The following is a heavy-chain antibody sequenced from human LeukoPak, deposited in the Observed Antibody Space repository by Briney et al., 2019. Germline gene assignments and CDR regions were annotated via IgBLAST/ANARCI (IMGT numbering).Heavy chain of an antibody. D-gene: IGHD6-19*01. Sequence: SETLSLTCAVSGGSISSHYWSWLRQPPGEGLEWIAYIHYTGRTNYNPSLRGRVTISVDTSNSQFSLNLNSVTAADTAVYYCARGAGWYDYWGQGTLVTVSS. J-gene: IGHJ4*02. V-gene: IGHV4-59*11. CDR3: ARGAGWYDY. CDR1: GGSISSHY. CDR2: IHYTGRT.